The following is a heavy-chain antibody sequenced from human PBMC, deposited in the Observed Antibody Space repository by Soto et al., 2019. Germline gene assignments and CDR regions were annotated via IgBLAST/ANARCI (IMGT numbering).Heavy chain of an antibody. D-gene: IGHD3-10*01. Sequence: QVQLQESGPGLVKPSETLSLTCTVSGGSISRYYWSWIRQPPGKGLQWIGYIYYSGSTNYNPSLKSRVTRAVDTSKNQFSLGLSSATAAETPVYYCASGGLARTGGFDFWGQGTLVTVSS. CDR1: GGSISRYY. CDR3: ASGGLARTGGFDF. J-gene: IGHJ4*02. CDR2: IYYSGST. V-gene: IGHV4-59*12.